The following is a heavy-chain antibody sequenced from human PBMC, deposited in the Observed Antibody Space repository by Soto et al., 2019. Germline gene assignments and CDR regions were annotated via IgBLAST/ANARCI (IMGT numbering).Heavy chain of an antibody. CDR3: ARHIVVVTAIAVTTEFDP. Sequence: PSETLSLTCTVSGGSINNYYWSWIRQSPGKGLEWIGYVYYSGTTNYNPTLKSRITILVDTSKNQFSLKLSSVTAADTAVYYCARHIVVVTAIAVTTEFDPWGQGTLVTVSS. J-gene: IGHJ5*02. D-gene: IGHD2-21*02. CDR1: GGSINNYY. CDR2: VYYSGTT. V-gene: IGHV4-59*08.